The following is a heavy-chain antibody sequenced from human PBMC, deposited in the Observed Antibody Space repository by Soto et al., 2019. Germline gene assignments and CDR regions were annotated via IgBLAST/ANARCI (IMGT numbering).Heavy chain of an antibody. D-gene: IGHD3-10*01. CDR2: ISYDGSNR. J-gene: IGHJ4*02. V-gene: IGHV3-30*18. Sequence: QVQLVESGGGVVQPGRSLRLSCAASGFTFNTYGMQWVRQAPGRGLEWVAVISYDGSNRYYGDSVQGRFAISRDNSKNTLYLQMNSPRAEDTALYYCAKLFRGSGSHLDYWGQGTLVTVSS. CDR3: AKLFRGSGSHLDY. CDR1: GFTFNTYG.